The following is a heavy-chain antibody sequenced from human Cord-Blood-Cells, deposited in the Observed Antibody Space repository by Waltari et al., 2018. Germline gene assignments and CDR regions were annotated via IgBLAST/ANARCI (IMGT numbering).Heavy chain of an antibody. V-gene: IGHV3-30-3*01. CDR1: GFTFSSYA. Sequence: QVQLVESGGGVVQPGRSLRLSCAASGFTFSSYAMHWVRQAPGKGLEWVAVISYDGSNKYYADSVKCRFTISRDNSKNTLYLQMNSLRAEDTAVYYCARASSGDIWGQGTMVTVSS. CDR2: ISYDGSNK. CDR3: ARASSGDI. J-gene: IGHJ3*02.